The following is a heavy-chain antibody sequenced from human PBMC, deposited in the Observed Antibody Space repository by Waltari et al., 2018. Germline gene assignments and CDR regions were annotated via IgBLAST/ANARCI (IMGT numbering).Heavy chain of an antibody. CDR2: INHSGST. D-gene: IGHD2-2*01. J-gene: IGHJ6*03. V-gene: IGHV4-34*01. CDR3: ARRGYCSSTSCWYYYYYYMDV. CDR1: GGSFSGYY. Sequence: QVQLQQWGAGLLKPSETLSLTCAVYGGSFSGYYWRWRRQPPGKGLEWIGEINHSGSTNYNPSLKSRVTISVDTSKNQFSLKLSSVTAADTAVYYCARRGYCSSTSCWYYYYYYMDVWGKGTTVTVSS.